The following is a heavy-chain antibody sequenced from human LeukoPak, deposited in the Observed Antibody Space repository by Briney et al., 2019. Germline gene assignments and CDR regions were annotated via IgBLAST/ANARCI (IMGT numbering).Heavy chain of an antibody. V-gene: IGHV4-34*01. D-gene: IGHD3-22*01. J-gene: IGHJ4*02. Sequence: SETLSLTRAVYGGSFSGYYWSWIRQPPGKGLEWIGEINHSGSTNYNPSLKSRVTISVDTSKNQFSLKLSSVTAADTAVYYCARGQRRYYYDSSGYYYYWGQGTLVTVSS. CDR3: ARGQRRYYYDSSGYYYY. CDR2: INHSGST. CDR1: GGSFSGYY.